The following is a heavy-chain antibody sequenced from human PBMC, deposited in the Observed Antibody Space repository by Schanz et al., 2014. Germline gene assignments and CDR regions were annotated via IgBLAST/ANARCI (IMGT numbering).Heavy chain of an antibody. CDR3: ARDRWDWNNAFDI. Sequence: EVQLLESGGALEQPGGSLRLSCAGSGFTFADYYMTWIRQAPGKGLEWVANIKGDSSEKNYVDSVKGRFTLSRDNAKNSMYLQMNSLRAEDTAVYYCARDRWDWNNAFDIWGQGTMVTVSS. J-gene: IGHJ3*02. CDR1: GFTFADYY. CDR2: IKGDSSEK. V-gene: IGHV3-7*03. D-gene: IGHD1-1*01.